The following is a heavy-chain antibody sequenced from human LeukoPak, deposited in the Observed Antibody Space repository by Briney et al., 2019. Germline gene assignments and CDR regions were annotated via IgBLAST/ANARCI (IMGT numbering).Heavy chain of an antibody. CDR1: GGSITSYY. Sequence: SETLSLTCTVSGGSITSYYWSRIRQPPGKGLEWIGYIYYTGDTNCIPSLKSRVTISTDTSKNQFSLKLTSVTAADTARYYCARHRGAAGRDYFDLWGQGTLVTVSS. CDR2: IYYTGDT. CDR3: ARHRGAAGRDYFDL. V-gene: IGHV4-59*08. J-gene: IGHJ4*02. D-gene: IGHD6-25*01.